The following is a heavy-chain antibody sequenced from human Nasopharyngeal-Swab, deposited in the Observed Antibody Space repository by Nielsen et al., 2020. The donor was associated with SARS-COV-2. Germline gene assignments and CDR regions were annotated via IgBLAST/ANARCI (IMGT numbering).Heavy chain of an antibody. V-gene: IGHV3-15*01. J-gene: IGHJ4*02. CDR3: TTGGRWELRPIDY. CDR1: GFTFSNAW. Sequence: GESLKISWAASGFTFSNAWMSWVREAPGKGLVWVGRIKSKTDGGTTDYAAPVKGRFTISRDDSKNTLYLQMNSLKTEDTAVYYCTTGGRWELRPIDYWGQGTLVTVSS. CDR2: IKSKTDGGTT. D-gene: IGHD1-26*01.